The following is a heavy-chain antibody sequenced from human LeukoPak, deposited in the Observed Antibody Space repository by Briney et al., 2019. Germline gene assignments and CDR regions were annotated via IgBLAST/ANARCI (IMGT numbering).Heavy chain of an antibody. CDR3: ARDPTYCGGDCYRENWFDP. CDR2: ISSSGSTI. D-gene: IGHD2-21*02. V-gene: IGHV3-48*03. CDR1: GFTFSSYE. Sequence: AGSLRLSCAASGFTFSSYEMNWVRQAPGKGLEWVSYISSSGSTIYYADSVKGRFTISRDNAKNSLYLQMNSLRAEDTAVYYCARDPTYCGGDCYRENWFDPWGQGTLVTVSS. J-gene: IGHJ5*02.